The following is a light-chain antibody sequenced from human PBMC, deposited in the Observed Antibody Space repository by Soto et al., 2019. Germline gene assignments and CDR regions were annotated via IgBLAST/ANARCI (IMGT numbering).Light chain of an antibody. V-gene: IGLV2-14*03. Sequence: QSALTQPASVSGSPGQSITVSCIGTSNDVGAFIYVSWYQQHPDKAPKLILYNVDTRPFGVSHRFSGSKSANTAYLTISGLQADDEADYYCNSRTTAGIHVFGSGTKLTVL. CDR3: NSRTTAGIHV. CDR2: NVD. J-gene: IGLJ1*01. CDR1: SNDVGAFIY.